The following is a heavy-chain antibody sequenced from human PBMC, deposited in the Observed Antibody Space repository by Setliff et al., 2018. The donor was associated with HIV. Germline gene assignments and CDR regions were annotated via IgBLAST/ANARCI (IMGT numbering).Heavy chain of an antibody. D-gene: IGHD3-3*01. J-gene: IGHJ4*02. V-gene: IGHV1-2*06. CDR1: GYSFTDYY. CDR2: ISPGSGAT. CDR3: ARSPYDFWSGYTLDY. Sequence: AASVKVSCKASGYSFTDYYINWVRQAPGQGLEWMGRISPGSGATNYAQKFQGRVTMTRDTSISTAYMDLSRLKSDDTAVYFCARSPYDFWSGYTLDYWGQGALVTVSS.